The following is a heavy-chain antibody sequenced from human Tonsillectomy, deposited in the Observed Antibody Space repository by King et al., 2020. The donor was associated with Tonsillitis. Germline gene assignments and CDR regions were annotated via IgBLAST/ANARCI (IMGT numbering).Heavy chain of an antibody. CDR2: ISSGNTFT. V-gene: IGHV3-21*01. CDR3: ATDRHGGWTLHCFDH. CDR1: GFTFSSYN. D-gene: IGHD6-19*01. Sequence: QLVQSGGGLVKPGGSLRLSCVASGFTFSSYNMNWVRQAPGKGLEWVSSISSGNTFTNYADSVKGRFTVSRDNAKNTLYLQMDSLTAEDTAVYYYATDRHGGWTLHCFDHWGQGILVTVSS. J-gene: IGHJ4*02.